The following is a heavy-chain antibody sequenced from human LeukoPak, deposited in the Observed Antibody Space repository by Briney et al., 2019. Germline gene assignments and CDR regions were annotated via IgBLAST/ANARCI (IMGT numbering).Heavy chain of an antibody. CDR2: IIPILGIA. D-gene: IGHD7-27*01. Sequence: GASVKASCKASGGTFSSYTISWVRQAPGQGLEWMGRIIPILGIANYAQKFQGRVTITADKSTSTAYMELSSLRSEDTAVYYCATTSTGGYFYYYYMDVWGKGTTVTVSS. J-gene: IGHJ6*03. CDR3: ATTSTGGYFYYYYMDV. CDR1: GGTFSSYT. V-gene: IGHV1-69*02.